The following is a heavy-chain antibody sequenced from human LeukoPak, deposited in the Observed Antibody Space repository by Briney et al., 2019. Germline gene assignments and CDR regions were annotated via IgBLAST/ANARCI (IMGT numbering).Heavy chain of an antibody. CDR1: GYTFTGYY. D-gene: IGHD5-18*01. CDR2: INPNSGGT. V-gene: IGHV1-2*02. CDR3: ARSYGASVRSGCAY. J-gene: IGHJ4*02. Sequence: ASVKVSCKDSGYTFTGYYMHWVRQAPGQGLEWMGWINPNSGGTNYAQKFQGRVTMTRDTSTSTVYMELSSLTSEDPAVYYCARSYGASVRSGCAYWGQGTLVTVSP.